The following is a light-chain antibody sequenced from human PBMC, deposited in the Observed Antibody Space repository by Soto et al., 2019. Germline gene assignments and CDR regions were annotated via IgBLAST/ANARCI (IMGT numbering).Light chain of an antibody. V-gene: IGKV3-15*01. CDR3: QQHADWPLS. CDR2: GAS. J-gene: IGKJ4*01. CDR1: QTISNN. Sequence: EIVMTQSPTTLSVSPGERATLSCRASQTISNNLAWYQQKPGQAPRLLMYGASTRATGIPGRFSGSWSGTEFNLTITSLQSEDFAVYYCQQHADWPLSFGGGTKVDIK.